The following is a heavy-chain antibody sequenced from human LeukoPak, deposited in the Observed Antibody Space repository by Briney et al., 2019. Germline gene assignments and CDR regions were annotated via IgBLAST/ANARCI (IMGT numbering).Heavy chain of an antibody. CDR2: IYYSGST. CDR3: ARHSSGWYYVDY. Sequence: SDTLSLTCTVSSGSISGHYWSWIRQPPGEGLEWIGNIYYSGSTNYNPSLKSRLTISVATSKNQFSLKLSSVTAADTAVYYCARHSSGWYYVDYWGQGTLVTVSS. V-gene: IGHV4-59*07. CDR1: SGSISGHY. D-gene: IGHD6-19*01. J-gene: IGHJ4*02.